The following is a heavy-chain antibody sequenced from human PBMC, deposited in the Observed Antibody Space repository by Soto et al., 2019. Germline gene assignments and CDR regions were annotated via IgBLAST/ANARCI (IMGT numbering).Heavy chain of an antibody. D-gene: IGHD2-15*01. CDR1: GYTFTSYD. J-gene: IGHJ6*02. Sequence: ASVKVSCKASGYTFTSYDINWVRQATGQGLEWMGWMNPNSGNTGYAQKFQGRVTMTRNTSISTAYMELSSLRSEDTAVYYCARGDLLYYYYGMDVWGQGTTVTVSS. V-gene: IGHV1-8*01. CDR3: ARGDLLYYYYGMDV. CDR2: MNPNSGNT.